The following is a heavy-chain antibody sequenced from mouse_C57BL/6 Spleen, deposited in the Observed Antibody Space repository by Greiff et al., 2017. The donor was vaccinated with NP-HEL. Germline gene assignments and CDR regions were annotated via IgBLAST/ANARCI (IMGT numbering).Heavy chain of an antibody. CDR3: TPSYGYDGAWFAY. V-gene: IGHV14-4*01. J-gene: IGHJ3*01. CDR1: GFNIKDDY. Sequence: VQLKESGAELVRPGASVKLSCTASGFNIKDDYMHWVKQRPEQGLEWIGWIDPENGDTEYASKFQGKATITADTSSNTAYLQLSSLTSEDTAVYYCTPSYGYDGAWFAYWGQGTLVTVSA. D-gene: IGHD2-2*01. CDR2: IDPENGDT.